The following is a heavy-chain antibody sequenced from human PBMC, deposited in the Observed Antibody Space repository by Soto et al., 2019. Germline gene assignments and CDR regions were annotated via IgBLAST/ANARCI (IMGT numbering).Heavy chain of an antibody. J-gene: IGHJ6*02. CDR1: GYSFTSYW. D-gene: IGHD4-17*01. V-gene: IGHV5-51*01. CDR2: IYPGDSDT. Sequence: PGESLKISCKGSGYSFTSYWISWVRQMPGKGLKWMGIIYPGDSDTRYNPSFQGQVIISADRSISTAYLQWSSLKASDTAIYYCARPGRGDYFRDYHGMDVWGQGTTVTVSS. CDR3: ARPGRGDYFRDYHGMDV.